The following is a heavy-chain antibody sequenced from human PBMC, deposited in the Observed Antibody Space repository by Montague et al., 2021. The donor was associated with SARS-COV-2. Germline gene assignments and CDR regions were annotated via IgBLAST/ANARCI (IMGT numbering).Heavy chain of an antibody. Sequence: SETLSLTCDVSGASINNTNWWTWVRQPPGKGLEWIGEIYHSGSTYYNPSLRMRISMSVDEPKNQFSLGLTSVTAADTAIYYCAIYTAHDALDIWGPGTLVTVSS. CDR1: GASINNTNW. J-gene: IGHJ3*02. D-gene: IGHD2-21*02. CDR2: IYHSGST. V-gene: IGHV4-4*02. CDR3: AIYTAHDALDI.